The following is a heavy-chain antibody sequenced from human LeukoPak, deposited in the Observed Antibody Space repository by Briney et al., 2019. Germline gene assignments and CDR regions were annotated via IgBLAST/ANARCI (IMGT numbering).Heavy chain of an antibody. CDR3: ARDHSNSWYAFDI. V-gene: IGHV1-3*01. CDR1: GYTFTSYI. J-gene: IGHJ3*02. D-gene: IGHD6-13*01. CDR2: INAGNGNT. Sequence: ASVKVSCKASGYTFTSYIIHWVRQAPGQRLEWMGRINAGNGNTKYSQKFQGRVTITRDTSASTAYMELSSLRSEDTAIYYCARDHSNSWYAFDIWGQGTMVTVSS.